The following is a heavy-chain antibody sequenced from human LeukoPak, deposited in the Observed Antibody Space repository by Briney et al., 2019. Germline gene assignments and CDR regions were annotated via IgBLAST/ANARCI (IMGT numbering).Heavy chain of an antibody. Sequence: GSLRLSFAASGFTFRSYAMTWVRQAPGKGLDWVSSVSGSGSTTYFADSVKGRFTISRDNSKNTLYLQMNSLRDDDTAVYFCAKDRGYDYPFRYFDYWGQGTLVTVSS. D-gene: IGHD3-16*01. CDR1: GFTFRSYA. CDR3: AKDRGYDYPFRYFDY. V-gene: IGHV3-23*01. J-gene: IGHJ4*02. CDR2: VSGSGSTT.